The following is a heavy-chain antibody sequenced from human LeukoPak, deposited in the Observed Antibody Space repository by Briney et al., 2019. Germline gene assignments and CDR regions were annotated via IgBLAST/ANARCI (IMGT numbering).Heavy chain of an antibody. CDR2: IWYDGSKK. CDR1: GFTFSSFG. D-gene: IGHD3/OR15-3a*01. J-gene: IGHJ4*02. CDR3: GRDRGLASLDY. Sequence: GGSLRLSCAASGFTFSSFGMHWVRQAPGKGLEWVAAIWYDGSKKYHADSVKGRFTISRDDSKNTLYLQMNSLRAEDAAVYYCGRDRGLASLDYWGQGTLVTVSS. V-gene: IGHV3-33*01.